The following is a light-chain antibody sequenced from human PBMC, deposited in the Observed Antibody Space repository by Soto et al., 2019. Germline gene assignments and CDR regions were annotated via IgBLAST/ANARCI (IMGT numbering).Light chain of an antibody. Sequence: EIVLTQSPDTLSLSPGERATLSCRASQSVASRYLAWYQQKRGQAPSLVIHAVSRRATGIPDRFSGSGSGTDFTLTISRLEHEDFADYYCQQYGNSPRYSFGQGTKLQIK. CDR1: QSVASRY. V-gene: IGKV3-20*01. CDR2: AVS. CDR3: QQYGNSPRYS. J-gene: IGKJ2*03.